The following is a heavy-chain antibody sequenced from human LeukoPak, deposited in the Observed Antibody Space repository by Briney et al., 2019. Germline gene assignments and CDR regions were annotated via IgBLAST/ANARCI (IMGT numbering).Heavy chain of an antibody. Sequence: PGGSLRLSCAASGFTFSSYAMSWVRQAPGKGPEWVSAITGSGGSTYYADSVKGRFTTSRDNSKNTLYLQMNSLRAEDTAVYYCAKGGSSSPRSTFDYWGQGTLLTVPS. J-gene: IGHJ4*02. CDR2: ITGSGGST. D-gene: IGHD6-13*01. CDR1: GFTFSSYA. CDR3: AKGGSSSPRSTFDY. V-gene: IGHV3-23*01.